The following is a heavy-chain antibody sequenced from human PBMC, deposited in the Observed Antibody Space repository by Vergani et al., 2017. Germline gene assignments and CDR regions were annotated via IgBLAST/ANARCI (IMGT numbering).Heavy chain of an antibody. J-gene: IGHJ4*02. V-gene: IGHV4-34*01. CDR3: ARGVGDFWSGSIDY. D-gene: IGHD3-3*01. CDR1: GFTFSSYA. CDR2: INHSGST. Sequence: VQLVESGGGLVKPGGSLRLSCAASGFTFSSYAMSWIRQPPGKGLEWIGEINHSGSTNYNPSLKSRVTISVDTSKNQFSLKLSSVTAADTAVYYCARGVGDFWSGSIDYWGQGTLVTVSS.